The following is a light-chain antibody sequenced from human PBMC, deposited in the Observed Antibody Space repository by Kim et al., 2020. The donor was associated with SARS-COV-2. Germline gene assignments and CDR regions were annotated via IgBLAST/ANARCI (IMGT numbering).Light chain of an antibody. J-gene: IGLJ3*02. CDR2: TDD. V-gene: IGLV1-44*01. CDR3: ATWDDSLDVWM. Sequence: GQRVTIACYGSSSNIGSNTVNWYQQFPGTAPQHLIDTDDRRPSGVSDRVSCSKSGTSASLAISALRSEDEADYYCATWDDSLDVWMFGGGTQLTVL. CDR1: SSNIGSNT.